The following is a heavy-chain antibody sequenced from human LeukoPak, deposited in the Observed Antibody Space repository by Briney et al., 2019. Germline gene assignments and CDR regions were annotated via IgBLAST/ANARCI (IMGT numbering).Heavy chain of an antibody. V-gene: IGHV1-8*01. CDR2: MNPNSGNT. D-gene: IGHD2-2*01. CDR1: GYTFTSYD. Sequence: GASVKVSCKASGYTFTSYDINWVRQATGQGLEWMGWMNPNSGNTGYAQKFQGRVTMTRNTSISTAYMELSSLRSEDTAVYYCASFSSTRGGYAFDIWGPGTLVTVSS. J-gene: IGHJ3*02. CDR3: ASFSSTRGGYAFDI.